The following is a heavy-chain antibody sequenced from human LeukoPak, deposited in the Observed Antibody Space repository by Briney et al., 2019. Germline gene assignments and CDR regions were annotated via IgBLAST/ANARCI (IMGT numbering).Heavy chain of an antibody. V-gene: IGHV3-33*01. Sequence: GGSLRLSCSASGFTFSSYGMDCARQAPGKGMEWVAVIWYDGSNKYYAASVKGRFTISRDNSKNTLYLQMNSLRAEDTAVYYCSRRKGALTLQTNPPLGYWGQATLVTVSS. CDR1: GFTFSSYG. CDR3: SRRKGALTLQTNPPLGY. D-gene: IGHD1-26*01. J-gene: IGHJ4*02. CDR2: IWYDGSNK.